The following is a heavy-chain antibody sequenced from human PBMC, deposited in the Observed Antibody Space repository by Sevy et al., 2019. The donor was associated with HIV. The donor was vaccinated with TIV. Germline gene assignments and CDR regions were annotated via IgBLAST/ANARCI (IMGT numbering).Heavy chain of an antibody. CDR2: INPNNGGT. CDR1: GYSLTGYY. D-gene: IGHD2-15*01. Sequence: ASVKVSCKASGYSLTGYYIHWMRQAPGQGLEWMGWINPNNGGTNYAQRFQSRVTMTRDTSISTVSMELTSLRSDDTAMYFCSRDFSVSGPFVRGNCLDPWGQGTLVTVSS. V-gene: IGHV1-2*02. J-gene: IGHJ5*02. CDR3: SRDFSVSGPFVRGNCLDP.